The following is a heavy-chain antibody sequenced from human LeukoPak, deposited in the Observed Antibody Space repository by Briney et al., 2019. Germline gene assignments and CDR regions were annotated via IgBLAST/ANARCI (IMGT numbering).Heavy chain of an antibody. CDR3: ARHSYGDYAGNYVMDV. D-gene: IGHD4-17*01. CDR2: IYYSGNT. V-gene: IGHV4-59*08. J-gene: IGHJ6*02. CDR1: GGSISSYY. Sequence: PSETLSLTCTVSGGSISSYYWSCIRQPPGKGLEWIGYIYYSGNTNYNPSLKSRVTISVDTSKNQFSLKLSSVTAADTAVYYCARHSYGDYAGNYVMDVWGQGTTVTVSS.